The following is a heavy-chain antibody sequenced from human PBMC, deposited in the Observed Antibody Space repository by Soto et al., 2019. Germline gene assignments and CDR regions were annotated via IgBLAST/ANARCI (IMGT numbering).Heavy chain of an antibody. CDR1: GGSINSSNFY. V-gene: IGHV4-39*01. J-gene: IGHJ4*02. CDR2: ISYNGRT. CDR3: ARLRPFDY. Sequence: QLQLQESGPGLVKPSETLSLTCSVSGGSINSSNFYWGWIRQPPGKGLAWIETISYNGRTYNKPSLKSRVTISVDTSKNQFSLSLTSVTAADTAMYYCARLRPFDYWGQGALVTVSS.